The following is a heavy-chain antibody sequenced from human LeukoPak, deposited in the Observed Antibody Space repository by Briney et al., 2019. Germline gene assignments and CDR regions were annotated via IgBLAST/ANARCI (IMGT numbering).Heavy chain of an antibody. CDR2: IYYSGST. D-gene: IGHD4-23*01. V-gene: IGHV4-39*01. CDR3: SRSFGGNPPGWYFDL. CDR1: GSSISSSSYY. J-gene: IGHJ2*01. Sequence: PSETLSLTCSVSGSSISSSSYYWGWIRLPPGKGLEWIGSIYYSGSTYYNASLKSRVSISVDTSNNQFSLKLTSVTAADTAVYYCSRSFGGNPPGWYFDLWGRGTLVTVSS.